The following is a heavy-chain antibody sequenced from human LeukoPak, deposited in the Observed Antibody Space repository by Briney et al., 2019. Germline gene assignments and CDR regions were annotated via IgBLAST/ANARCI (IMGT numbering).Heavy chain of an antibody. D-gene: IGHD6-6*01. CDR3: ARGGIAARPSSLSLANP. V-gene: IGHV4-4*02. Sequence: SETLSLTCDVSGGSITNDNWWSWVRQSPGRGLEWIGEMHHNGITTYNPSLRGRVTISVDTSKNQFSLKLSSVTAADTAVYYCARGGIAARPSSLSLANPWGQGTLVTVSS. CDR2: MHHNGIT. CDR1: GGSITNDNW. J-gene: IGHJ5*02.